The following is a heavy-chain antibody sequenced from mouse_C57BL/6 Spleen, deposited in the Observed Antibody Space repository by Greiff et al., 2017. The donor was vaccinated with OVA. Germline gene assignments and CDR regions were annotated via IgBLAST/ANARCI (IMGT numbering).Heavy chain of an antibody. CDR1: GYTFTDYY. J-gene: IGHJ4*01. CDR3: ARGNYEAMDY. V-gene: IGHV1-26*01. CDR2: INPNNGGT. Sequence: VQLQQSGPELVKPGASVKISCKASGYTFTDYYMNWVKQSHGKSLEWIGDINPNNGGTSYNQKFKGKATLTVDKSSSTAYMELRSLTSEDSAVEYCARGNYEAMDYWGQGTSVTVSS. D-gene: IGHD2-1*01.